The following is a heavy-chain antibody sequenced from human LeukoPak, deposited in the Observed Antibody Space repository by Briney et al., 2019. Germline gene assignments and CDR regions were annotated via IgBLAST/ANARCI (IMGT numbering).Heavy chain of an antibody. CDR3: ARFSPRAMGNYLDF. J-gene: IGHJ4*02. CDR1: GGSISSGSYS. V-gene: IGHV4-30-2*01. D-gene: IGHD7-27*01. Sequence: SQTLSLTCAVSGGSISSGSYSWSWIRQPPGKGLEWIGYIYPRGSTYYNPSLKSRVILSLDKSANQFSLNLSSVTAADTAVYYCARFSPRAMGNYLDFWGQGTLVTASS. CDR2: IYPRGST.